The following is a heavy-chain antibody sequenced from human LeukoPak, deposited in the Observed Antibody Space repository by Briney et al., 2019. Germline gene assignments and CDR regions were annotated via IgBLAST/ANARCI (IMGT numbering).Heavy chain of an antibody. CDR2: IYYSGST. Sequence: ASETLSLTCTVSGGSISSYYWSWIRQPPGKGLEWIGYIYYSGSTNYNPSLKSRVTISVDTSKNQFSLKLSSVTAADTAVYYCARGREITIFGVVIRYYFDYWGQGTLVTVSS. D-gene: IGHD3-3*01. V-gene: IGHV4-59*01. J-gene: IGHJ4*02. CDR3: ARGREITIFGVVIRYYFDY. CDR1: GGSISSYY.